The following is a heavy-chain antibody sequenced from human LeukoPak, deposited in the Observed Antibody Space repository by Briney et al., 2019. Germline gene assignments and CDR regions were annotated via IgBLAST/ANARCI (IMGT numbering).Heavy chain of an antibody. D-gene: IGHD1-14*01. Sequence: GGSLRLSCAASGFSLGDYAMHWVRQAPGKGLEWVSGISWNSGRIAYAESVKGRFTVSRDNAKNSLYLEMNSLRAEDMALYYCARGFGMXVADXFXXWGQXTMVT. J-gene: IGHJ3*01. CDR2: ISWNSGRI. CDR1: GFSLGDYA. CDR3: ARGFGMXVADXFXX. V-gene: IGHV3-9*03.